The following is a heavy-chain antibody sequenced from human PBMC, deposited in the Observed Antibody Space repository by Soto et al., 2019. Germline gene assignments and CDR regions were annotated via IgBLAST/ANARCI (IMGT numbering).Heavy chain of an antibody. CDR3: ARAGTTVTTMTSLDY. CDR1: GGSVSSGSYY. J-gene: IGHJ4*02. V-gene: IGHV4-61*01. CDR2: VYYTGNT. Sequence: PSETLSLTCSVSGGSVSSGSYYWHWIRQPPGKGLEWIGYVYYTGNTNYNPSLKSRITISVDTSKNQFSLKLSSVTAADTAVYYCARAGTTVTTMTSLDYWGQGTLVTVSS. D-gene: IGHD4-4*01.